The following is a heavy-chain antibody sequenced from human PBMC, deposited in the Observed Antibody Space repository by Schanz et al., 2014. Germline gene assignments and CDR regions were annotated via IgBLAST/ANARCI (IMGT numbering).Heavy chain of an antibody. J-gene: IGHJ6*02. CDR2: ISGSSIHK. CDR1: GFTFSDSW. Sequence: VQLVESGGGLVQPGGSLRLSCAASGFTFSDSWMHWVRQAPGKGLEWVSHISGSSIHKNYADSVKGRFSISRDNGETSVYLQINSLRVEDTAVYYCARFLARYQYYGVDVWGQGTTVIVSS. D-gene: IGHD3-3*01. V-gene: IGHV3-11*05. CDR3: ARFLARYQYYGVDV.